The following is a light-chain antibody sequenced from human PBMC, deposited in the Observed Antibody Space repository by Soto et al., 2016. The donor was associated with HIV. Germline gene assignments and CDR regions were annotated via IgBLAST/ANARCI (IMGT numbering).Light chain of an antibody. CDR1: SLRSYY. CDR2: GQN. CDR3: NSRDTNDDRLAI. Sequence: SSELTQDPAVSVALGQTVKITCQGDSLRSYYATWYQQKPGQAPVFVIYGQNNRPSGIPDRFSGSSSGNTASLTITGAQAEDEADYYCNSRDTNDDRLAIFGGGTKLTVL. J-gene: IGLJ2*01. V-gene: IGLV3-19*01.